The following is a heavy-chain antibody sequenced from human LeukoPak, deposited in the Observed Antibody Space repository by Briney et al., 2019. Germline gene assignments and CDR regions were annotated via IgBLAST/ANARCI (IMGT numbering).Heavy chain of an antibody. CDR3: ARENYGDYEPHRDY. D-gene: IGHD4-17*01. V-gene: IGHV1-69*04. CDR1: GGTFSSYA. Sequence: ASVKVSCKASGGTFSSYAISWVRQAPGQGPEWMGRIIPISGIANYAQKFQGRVTITADKSTSTAYMELSSLRSEDTAVYYCARENYGDYEPHRDYWGQGTLVTVSS. J-gene: IGHJ4*02. CDR2: IIPISGIA.